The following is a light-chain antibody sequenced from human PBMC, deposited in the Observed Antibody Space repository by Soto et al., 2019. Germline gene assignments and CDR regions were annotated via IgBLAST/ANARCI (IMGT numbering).Light chain of an antibody. V-gene: IGLV1-40*01. Sequence: QSVLTQPASVSGSPGQSITISCTGNSSNIGAAMDVHWYQQFPGMAPKLLIYADNNRPSGVPDRFSGARSGTSASLTITGLQPDDEADYYCQSYHNSLSGHVVFGGGTKLTVL. CDR1: SSNIGAAMD. J-gene: IGLJ2*01. CDR3: QSYHNSLSGHVV. CDR2: ADN.